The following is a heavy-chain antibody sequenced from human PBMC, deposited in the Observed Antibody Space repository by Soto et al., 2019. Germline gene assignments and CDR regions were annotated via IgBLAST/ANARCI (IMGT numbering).Heavy chain of an antibody. CDR1: GGSISSGGYS. CDR3: ARALILTGYYIHDAFDI. J-gene: IGHJ3*02. Sequence: SETLSLTCAVSGGSISSGGYSWSWIRQPPGKGLEWIGYIYHSGSTYYNPSLKSRVTISVDRSKNQFSLKPSSVTAADTAVYYCARALILTGYYIHDAFDIWGQGTMVT. CDR2: IYHSGST. V-gene: IGHV4-30-2*01. D-gene: IGHD3-9*01.